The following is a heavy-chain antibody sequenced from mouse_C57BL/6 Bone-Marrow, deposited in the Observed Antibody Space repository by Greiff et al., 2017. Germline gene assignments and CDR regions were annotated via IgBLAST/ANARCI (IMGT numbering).Heavy chain of an antibody. V-gene: IGHV1-50*01. Sequence: QVQLQQPGAELVKPGASVKLSCKASGYTFTSYWIQWVKQRPRQGLEWIGEIDPSGSYTNYNQKFKGKATLTVDTSSSTAYMQLSSLTSEDSAVYYCARNGLLLDYWGKGTTLTVSA. J-gene: IGHJ2*01. CDR3: ARNGLLLDY. CDR1: GYTFTSYW. D-gene: IGHD2-10*01. CDR2: IDPSGSYT.